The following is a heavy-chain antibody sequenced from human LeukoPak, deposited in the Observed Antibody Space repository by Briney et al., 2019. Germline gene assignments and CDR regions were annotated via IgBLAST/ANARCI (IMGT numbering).Heavy chain of an antibody. CDR1: GGSISSSSYY. CDR3: ARHSLPYCSSTSCSRLGNWFDP. D-gene: IGHD2-2*01. CDR2: IYYSGST. V-gene: IGHV4-39*01. J-gene: IGHJ5*02. Sequence: SETLSLTCTVSGGSISSSSYYWGWIRQPPGKGLERIGSIYYSGSTYYNPSLKSRVTISVDTSKNQFSLKLSSVTAADTAVYYCARHSLPYCSSTSCSRLGNWFDPWGQGTLVTVSS.